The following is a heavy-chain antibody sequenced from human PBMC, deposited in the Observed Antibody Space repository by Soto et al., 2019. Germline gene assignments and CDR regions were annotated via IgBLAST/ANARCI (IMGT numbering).Heavy chain of an antibody. Sequence: SETLYLTCTVSGDSINNYYWTWIRQPPGKGLEWIGHIYDSGSTSYNPSLKSRLTISVDTSKNQFSLKLKSVTAADTAVYYCARGTKYYYQGMDVWGQGTTGTSP. J-gene: IGHJ6*02. V-gene: IGHV4-59*01. CDR3: ARGTKYYYQGMDV. CDR2: IYDSGST. CDR1: GDSINNYY.